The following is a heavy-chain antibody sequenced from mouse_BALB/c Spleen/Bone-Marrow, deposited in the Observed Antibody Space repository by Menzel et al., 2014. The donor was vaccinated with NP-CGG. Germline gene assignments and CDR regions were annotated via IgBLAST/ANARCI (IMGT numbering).Heavy chain of an antibody. Sequence: QVQLQQSGPGLVQPSQSLSIACTVSGFSLTSYGVHWVRQSPGKGLEWLGVIWSGGGTDYNAAFISRLSISKDNSKSQVFFKKNSLQANDTAIYYCARNYYGHMDYWGQGTSVTVSS. CDR2: IWSGGGT. CDR3: ARNYYGHMDY. CDR1: GFSLTSYG. J-gene: IGHJ4*01. D-gene: IGHD1-2*01. V-gene: IGHV2-2*02.